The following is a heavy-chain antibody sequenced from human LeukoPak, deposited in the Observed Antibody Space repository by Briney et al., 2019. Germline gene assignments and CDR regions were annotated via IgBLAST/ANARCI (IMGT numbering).Heavy chain of an antibody. CDR2: INHSGST. V-gene: IGHV4-34*01. CDR3: ARRGGSGSYSSLKNWFDP. CDR1: GGSFSGYY. Sequence: SETLSLTCAVYGGSFSGYYWSWIRQPPGKGLEWIGEINHSGSTNYNPSLKSRVTISVDTSKNQFSLKLSSVTAADTAVYYCARRGGSGSYSSLKNWFDPWGQGTLVTVSS. J-gene: IGHJ5*02. D-gene: IGHD3-10*01.